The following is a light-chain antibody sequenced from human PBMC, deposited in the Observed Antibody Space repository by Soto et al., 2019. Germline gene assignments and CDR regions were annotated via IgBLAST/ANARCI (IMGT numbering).Light chain of an antibody. J-gene: IGLJ2*01. CDR1: SGHSSYI. CDR2: LEVSGSY. V-gene: IGLV4-60*03. Sequence: QPVLTQSSSASASLGSAVKLTCTLSSGHSSYIIAWHQKQPGKAPRYLMKLEVSGSYNKGSGVPDRFSGYSSGGDRYLTISNLQSEDEADYYCENWDSRGVVFGGGTKLTVL. CDR3: ENWDSRGVV.